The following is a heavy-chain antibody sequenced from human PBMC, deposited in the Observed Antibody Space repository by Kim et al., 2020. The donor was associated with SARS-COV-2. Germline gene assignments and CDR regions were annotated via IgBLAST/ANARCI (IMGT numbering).Heavy chain of an antibody. CDR2: IYYSGST. V-gene: IGHV4-59*13. D-gene: IGHD2-2*01. Sequence: SETLSLTCTVSGGSISSYYWSWIRQPPGKGLEWIGYIYYSGSTNYNPSLKSRVTISVDTSKNQFSLKLSSVTAADTAVYYCARDWGALGYCSSTSCTYYYYGMDVWGQGTTVTVSS. J-gene: IGHJ6*02. CDR1: GGSISSYY. CDR3: ARDWGALGYCSSTSCTYYYYGMDV.